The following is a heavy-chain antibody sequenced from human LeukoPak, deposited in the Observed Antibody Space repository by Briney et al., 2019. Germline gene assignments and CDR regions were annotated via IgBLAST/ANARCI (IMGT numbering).Heavy chain of an antibody. D-gene: IGHD3-10*01. CDR2: IIPIFGTA. CDR3: AREREVYGSGSYPVGMDV. Sequence: GASVKVSCKASGGTFSSYAISWVRRAPGQGLEWMGGIIPIFGTANYAQKFQGRVTITADESTSTAYMELSSLRSEDTAVYYCAREREVYGSGSYPVGMDVWGQGTTVTVSS. V-gene: IGHV1-69*13. CDR1: GGTFSSYA. J-gene: IGHJ6*02.